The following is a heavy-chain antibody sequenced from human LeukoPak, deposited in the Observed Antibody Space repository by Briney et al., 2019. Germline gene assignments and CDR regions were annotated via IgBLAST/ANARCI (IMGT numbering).Heavy chain of an antibody. CDR2: IYSGGST. CDR1: GFTVSSSY. D-gene: IGHD1-26*01. J-gene: IGHJ4*02. Sequence: RGSLRLSCAASGFTVSSSYMSWVRQAPGKGLEWVSVIYSGGSTYYADSVKGRFTISRDNSKNTLYLQMNSLRAEDTAVYYCARETSYGGFDYWGQGTLVTVSS. CDR3: ARETSYGGFDY. V-gene: IGHV3-53*01.